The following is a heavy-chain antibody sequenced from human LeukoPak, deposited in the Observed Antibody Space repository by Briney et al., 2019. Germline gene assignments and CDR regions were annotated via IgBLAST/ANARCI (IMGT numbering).Heavy chain of an antibody. CDR1: GISFDDYA. Sequence: GRSLRLSCAASGISFDDYAMHWVRQAPGKGLEWVSGISWNSGSIGYADSVKGRLTISRDNAKNSLYLQMNSLRAEDTALYYCAKATVTDVGYFDYWGQGTLVTVSS. V-gene: IGHV3-9*01. CDR3: AKATVTDVGYFDY. D-gene: IGHD4-17*01. CDR2: ISWNSGSI. J-gene: IGHJ4*02.